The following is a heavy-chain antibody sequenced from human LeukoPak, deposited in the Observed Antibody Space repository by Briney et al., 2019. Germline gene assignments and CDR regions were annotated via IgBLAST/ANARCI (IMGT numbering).Heavy chain of an antibody. V-gene: IGHV3-48*01. CDR3: ARDSYSSSRNDY. Sequence: PGGSLRLSCTAPGFTFTDYSMNWVRQAPGQGLEWVSNISRGSRTIYYSDSVKGRFTISRDNAKNSLYLQMNSLRTEDTAVYFCARDSYSSSRNDYWGQGTLVTVSS. CDR2: ISRGSRTI. CDR1: GFTFTDYS. D-gene: IGHD6-13*01. J-gene: IGHJ4*02.